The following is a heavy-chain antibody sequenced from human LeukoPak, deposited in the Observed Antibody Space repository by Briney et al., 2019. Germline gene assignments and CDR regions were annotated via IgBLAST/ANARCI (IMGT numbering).Heavy chain of an antibody. CDR2: IYYSGST. J-gene: IGHJ6*03. Sequence: PSETLSLTCTVSGGSISSYYWSWIRQPPGKGLGWIGYIYYSGSTNYNPSLKSRVTISVDTSKNQFSLKLSSVTAADTAVYYCARAKGRDRFSYYYYYMDVWGKGTTVTVSS. CDR3: ARAKGRDRFSYYYYYMDV. V-gene: IGHV4-59*01. CDR1: GGSISSYY. D-gene: IGHD3-10*01.